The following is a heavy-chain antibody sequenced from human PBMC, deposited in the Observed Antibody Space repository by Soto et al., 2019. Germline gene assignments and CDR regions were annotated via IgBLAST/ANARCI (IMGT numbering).Heavy chain of an antibody. J-gene: IGHJ6*02. CDR2: ISYDGSNK. CDR1: GFTFSSYG. CDR3: AKGDFWSGYYLKSYYYYYGMDV. V-gene: IGHV3-30*18. Sequence: GGSLRLSCAASGFTFSSYGMHWVRQAPGKGLEWVAVISYDGSNKYYADSVKGRFTISRDNSKNTLYLQMNSLRAEDTAVYYCAKGDFWSGYYLKSYYYYYGMDVWGQGTTVTVSS. D-gene: IGHD3-3*01.